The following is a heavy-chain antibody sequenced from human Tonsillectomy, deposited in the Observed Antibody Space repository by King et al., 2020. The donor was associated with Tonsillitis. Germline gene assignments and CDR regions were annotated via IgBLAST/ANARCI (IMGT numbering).Heavy chain of an antibody. D-gene: IGHD6-19*01. V-gene: IGHV5-51*01. Sequence: QLVQSGAEVKKPGESLKISCKGSGYSFTSNWIGWVRQMPGKGLEWMGIIYPGDSETIYNPSSQGQVTISADKSISTAYLQWSSLKASDTAMYYCARPRIAVAGPYYFDYWGQGTLVTVSS. CDR2: IYPGDSET. CDR3: ARPRIAVAGPYYFDY. CDR1: GYSFTSNW. J-gene: IGHJ4*02.